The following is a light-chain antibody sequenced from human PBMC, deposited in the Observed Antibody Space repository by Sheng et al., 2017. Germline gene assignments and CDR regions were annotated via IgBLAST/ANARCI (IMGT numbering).Light chain of an antibody. CDR3: QVWDSDSGV. CDR1: NFGGKS. J-gene: IGLJ2*01. Sequence: SYELTQAPSVSVAPGKTARITCGGSNFGGKSVHWYQQKPGQAPVLVVYDDSDRPSGIPERFSGSIFENTATLTITRVEAGDEADYYCQVWDSDSGVFGGGTKLTVL. CDR2: DDS. V-gene: IGLV3-21*03.